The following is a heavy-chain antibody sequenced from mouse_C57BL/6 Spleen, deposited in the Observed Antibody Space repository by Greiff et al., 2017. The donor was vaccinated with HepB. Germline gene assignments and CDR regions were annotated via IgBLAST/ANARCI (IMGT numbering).Heavy chain of an antibody. CDR1: GYSFTGYY. J-gene: IGHJ1*03. CDR3: ATNSYYGSSYWYFDV. Sequence: EVQLQQSGPELVKPGASVKISCKASGYSFTGYYMNWVKQSPEKSLEWIGEINPSTGGTTYNQKFKAKATLTVDKSSSTAYMQLKSLTSEDSAVYYCATNSYYGSSYWYFDVWGTGTTVTVSS. CDR2: INPSTGGT. V-gene: IGHV1-42*01. D-gene: IGHD1-1*01.